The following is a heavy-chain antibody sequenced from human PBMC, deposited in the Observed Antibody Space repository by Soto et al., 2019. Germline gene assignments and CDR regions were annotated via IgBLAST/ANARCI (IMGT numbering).Heavy chain of an antibody. V-gene: IGHV3-15*01. J-gene: IGHJ3*02. CDR2: IKSKTDGGTT. CDR1: GFTFSNAW. D-gene: IGHD3-10*01. CDR3: TTDRFRESEAFDI. Sequence: GGSLRLSCAASGFTFSNAWMSWVRQAPGKGLEWVGRIKSKTDGGTTDYAAPVKGRFTISRDDSKNTLYLQMNSLKTEDTAVYYCTTDRFRESEAFDIWGQGTMVTVSS.